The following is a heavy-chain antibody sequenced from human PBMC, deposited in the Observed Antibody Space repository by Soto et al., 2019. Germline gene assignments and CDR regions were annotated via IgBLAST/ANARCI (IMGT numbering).Heavy chain of an antibody. J-gene: IGHJ4*02. V-gene: IGHV3-9*01. Sequence: EVQLVESGGGLVQPGRSLRLSCAASGFTFDDYAMHWVRQAPGKGLEWVSGISWNSGSIGYADSVKGRFTISRDNAKNSLYLQMNSLRAEDTALYYCAKDLETTVTKYYFDYWGQGTLVTVSS. D-gene: IGHD4-4*01. CDR1: GFTFDDYA. CDR2: ISWNSGSI. CDR3: AKDLETTVTKYYFDY.